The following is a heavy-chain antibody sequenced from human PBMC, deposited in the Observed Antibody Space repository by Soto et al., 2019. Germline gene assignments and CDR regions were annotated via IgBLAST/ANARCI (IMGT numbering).Heavy chain of an antibody. Sequence: QVQLQESGPGLVKPSETLSLTCSVSGASVRSPSYYWSWIRQPPGKGLEWIGDISYSGSTNDNISLKSRVTISADASKNQLYLKVRSVTTADTAVYYCARVENDSSGYPKKWFDYWGQGTLVTVSS. CDR3: ARVENDSSGYPKKWFDY. CDR1: GASVRSPSYY. CDR2: ISYSGST. V-gene: IGHV4-61*01. J-gene: IGHJ4*02. D-gene: IGHD3-22*01.